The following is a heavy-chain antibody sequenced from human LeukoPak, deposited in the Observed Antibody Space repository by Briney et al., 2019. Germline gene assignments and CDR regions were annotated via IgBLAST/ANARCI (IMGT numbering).Heavy chain of an antibody. D-gene: IGHD6-13*01. CDR1: GFTFSSYW. J-gene: IGHJ1*01. CDR3: ASSSWSSEYFHY. V-gene: IGHV3-74*01. Sequence: GGSLRLSCAAAGFTFSSYWMHWVRQAPGKGLVWVSRIKSDGSSTSYADSVKGRFTISRDNSKNTLYLQLNSLRAEDTAVYFCASSSWSSEYFHYWGQGTLVTVSS. CDR2: IKSDGSST.